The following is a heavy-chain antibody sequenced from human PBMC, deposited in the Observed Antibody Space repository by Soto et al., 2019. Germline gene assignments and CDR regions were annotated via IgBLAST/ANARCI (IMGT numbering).Heavy chain of an antibody. V-gene: IGHV3-30*05. D-gene: IGHD1-1*01. CDR3: ARGAEHQLLSRDYFYGMDV. J-gene: IGHJ6*02. CDR1: GFTHSRYG. CDR2: ISFEGNTQ. Sequence: QVQLVESGGGVVQPGRSLRLSCAASGFTHSRYGMHWVRQAPGKGLEWVAVISFEGNTQYYADSVKGRFTISRDNSKDTLSLQIHSLRPEDTAVYYCARGAEHQLLSRDYFYGMDVWGQGTTVSVSS.